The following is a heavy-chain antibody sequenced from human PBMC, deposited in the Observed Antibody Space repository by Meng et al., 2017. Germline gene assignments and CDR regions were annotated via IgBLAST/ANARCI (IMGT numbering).Heavy chain of an antibody. V-gene: IGHV3-23*01. CDR3: ARDLVLSSSWDPYYYYGMDV. D-gene: IGHD6-13*01. Sequence: GESLKISCAASGFTFSSDAMSWVRQAPGKGLEWVSAITGSGGSTDYADSVKGRFTISRDNSKNTLYLQMNSPRAEDTAVYYCARDLVLSSSWDPYYYYGMDVWGQGTTVTVSS. J-gene: IGHJ6*02. CDR1: GFTFSSDA. CDR2: ITGSGGST.